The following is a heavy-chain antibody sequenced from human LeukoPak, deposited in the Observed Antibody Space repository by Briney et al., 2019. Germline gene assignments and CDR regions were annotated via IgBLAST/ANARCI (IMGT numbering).Heavy chain of an antibody. V-gene: IGHV3-15*07. D-gene: IGHD3-22*01. CDR3: TTDLKYYYDSSGPDY. J-gene: IGHJ4*02. CDR2: IKSKTDGGTT. CDR1: GFTFSNAW. Sequence: GGSLRLSCAASGFTFSNAWMNWVRQAPGKGLEWVGRIKSKTDGGTTDYAAPVKGGFTISRDDSKNTLYLQMNSLKTEDTAVYYCTTDLKYYYDSSGPDYWGQGTLVTVSS.